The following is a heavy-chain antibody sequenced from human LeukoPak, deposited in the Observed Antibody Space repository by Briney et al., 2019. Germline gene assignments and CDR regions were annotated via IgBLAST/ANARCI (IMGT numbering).Heavy chain of an antibody. D-gene: IGHD4-11*01. CDR3: AKSFYDYSNYAQHY. V-gene: IGHV3-23*01. Sequence: PGGSLRLSCAASGFTFSSYAMSWVRQAPGKGLEWVSAISGSGGSTYYADSVKGRFTISRDNSKNTLYLQMNSLRAEDTAVYYCAKSFYDYSNYAQHYWGQGTLVTVSS. CDR1: GFTFSSYA. CDR2: ISGSGGST. J-gene: IGHJ4*02.